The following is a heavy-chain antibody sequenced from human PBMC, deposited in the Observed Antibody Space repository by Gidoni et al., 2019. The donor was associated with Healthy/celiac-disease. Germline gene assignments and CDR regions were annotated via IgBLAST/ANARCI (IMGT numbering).Heavy chain of an antibody. CDR1: GGSISSSSYY. D-gene: IGHD6-6*01. J-gene: IGHJ4*02. V-gene: IGHV4-39*01. CDR3: ARFRIAARPIDY. CDR2: IYYSGST. Sequence: QLQLQESGPGLVKPSETLSLTFTVSGGSISSSSYYWGWIRQPPGKGLEWIGSIYYSGSTYYNPSLKSRVTISVDTSKNQFSLKLSSVTAADTAVYYCARFRIAARPIDYWGQGTLVTVSS.